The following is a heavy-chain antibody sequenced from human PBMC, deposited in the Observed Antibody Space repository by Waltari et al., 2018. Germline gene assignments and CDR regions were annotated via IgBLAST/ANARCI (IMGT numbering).Heavy chain of an antibody. J-gene: IGHJ4*02. D-gene: IGHD3-3*01. CDR1: GGSISSGAYC. CDR3: ARDQGFLEWPDY. V-gene: IGHV4-61*09. Sequence: QVQLQESGPGLVKPSQTLSLTRTFPGGSISSGAYCWTWLRQSAGKGLEYIGFIYAGGNTDYNPSLRSRVTISVDKSKNQFALDVTSVTATDTAVYYCARDQGFLEWPDYWGQGTLVTVSS. CDR2: IYAGGNT.